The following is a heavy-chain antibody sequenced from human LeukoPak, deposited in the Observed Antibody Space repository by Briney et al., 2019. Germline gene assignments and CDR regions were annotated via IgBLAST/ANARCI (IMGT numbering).Heavy chain of an antibody. CDR2: ISSGGATT. CDR1: GFIFSDYY. D-gene: IGHD6-13*01. CDR3: ARDPLHIAAAGTPFNLG. J-gene: IGHJ4*02. V-gene: IGHV3-11*01. Sequence: GGSLRLSCAASGFIFSDYYMSWIRQAPGKGLEWVSYISSGGATTYYADSVKGRFTISRDNAKNSLYLQMNSLRAEDTAVYYCARDPLHIAAAGTPFNLGWGQGTLVTVSS.